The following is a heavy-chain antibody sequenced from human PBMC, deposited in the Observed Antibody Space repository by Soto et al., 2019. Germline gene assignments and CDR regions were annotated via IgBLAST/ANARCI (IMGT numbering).Heavy chain of an antibody. CDR2: IYYIGNT. J-gene: IGHJ4*02. CDR1: GGSISTSTYF. V-gene: IGHV4-39*07. CDR3: AREGNLGRWIQPLDS. D-gene: IGHD2-2*03. Sequence: PSETLSLTCTVSGGSISTSTYFWDWIRQPPGKGLEWIGSIYYIGNTYYNPSLKSRVTISIDTSENQFSLKLISVTTADTAVYFCAREGNLGRWIQPLDSWGQGTLVTVSS.